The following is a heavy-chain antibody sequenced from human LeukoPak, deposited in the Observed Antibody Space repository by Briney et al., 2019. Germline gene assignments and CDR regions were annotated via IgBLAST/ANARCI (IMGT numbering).Heavy chain of an antibody. CDR2: IRYDGSNK. V-gene: IGHV3-30*02. J-gene: IGHJ6*03. CDR3: AKDSSGEVSYYYYYMDV. CDR1: GFTFSSYG. Sequence: RTGGSLRLSCAASGFTFSSYGMHWVRQAPGKGLEWVAFIRYDGSNKYYADSVKGRFIISRDNSKNTLYLQMNSLRAEDTAVYYCAKDSSGEVSYYYYYMDVWGKGTTVTISS. D-gene: IGHD3-22*01.